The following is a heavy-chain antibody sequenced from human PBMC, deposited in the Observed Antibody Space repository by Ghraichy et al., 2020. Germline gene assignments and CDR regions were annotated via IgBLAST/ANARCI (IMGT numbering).Heavy chain of an antibody. CDR2: INHSGST. D-gene: IGHD6-13*01. CDR3: ARTGYSSSWYLRNFSIDY. CDR1: GGSFSGYY. V-gene: IGHV4-34*01. J-gene: IGHJ4*02. Sequence: SETLSLTCAVYGGSFSGYYWSWIRQPPGKGLEWIGEINHSGSTNYNPSLKSRVTISVDTSKNQFSLKLSSVTAADTAVYYCARTGYSSSWYLRNFSIDYWGQGTLVTVSS.